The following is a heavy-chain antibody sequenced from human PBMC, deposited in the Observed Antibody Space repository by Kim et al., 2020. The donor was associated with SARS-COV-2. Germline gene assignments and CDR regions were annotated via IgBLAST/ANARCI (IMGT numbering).Heavy chain of an antibody. Sequence: ADSGQGRFTISRDNSKNALYLQMNSLRAEDTAVYYCAKDLPTRAPYYFDYWGQGTLVTVSS. D-gene: IGHD4-4*01. J-gene: IGHJ4*02. CDR3: AKDLPTRAPYYFDY. V-gene: IGHV3-30*02.